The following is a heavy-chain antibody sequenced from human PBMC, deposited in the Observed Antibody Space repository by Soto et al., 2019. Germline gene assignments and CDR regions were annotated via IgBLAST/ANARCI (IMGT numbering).Heavy chain of an antibody. CDR1: GFSLSTSGVG. J-gene: IGHJ5*02. D-gene: IGHD2-15*01. CDR2: IYWDDDK. CDR3: AHSRGSNTRSPRPCDP. V-gene: IGHV2-5*02. Sequence: QITLKESGPTLVKPTQTLTLTCTFSGFSLSTSGVGVGWIRQPPGKALEWLALIYWDDDKRYSPSLKSRLTITKDTSKNQVVLTMTNMDPVDTATYFCAHSRGSNTRSPRPCDPWGQGTLVTVSS.